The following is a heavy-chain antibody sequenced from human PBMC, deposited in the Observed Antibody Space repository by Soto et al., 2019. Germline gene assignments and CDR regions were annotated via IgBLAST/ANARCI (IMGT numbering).Heavy chain of an antibody. V-gene: IGHV1-69*01. J-gene: IGHJ2*01. CDR2: IIPMLAAP. CDR1: GGSFRTYA. Sequence: QGQLVQSGAEVKKPGSSVKVSCKASGGSFRTYAINWVRQALGQGLEWMGGIIPMLAAPTYAQKFQGRLTITADESTTTFYMELSSLTSEDTAVYYCARVGPPSPSVIWFFDLWGRGTLVTVSS. D-gene: IGHD2-21*01. CDR3: ARVGPPSPSVIWFFDL.